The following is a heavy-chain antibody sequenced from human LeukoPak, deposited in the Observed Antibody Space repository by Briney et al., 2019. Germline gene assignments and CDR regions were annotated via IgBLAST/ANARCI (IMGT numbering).Heavy chain of an antibody. D-gene: IGHD5-24*01. J-gene: IGHJ3*02. CDR2: ISGRGVST. Sequence: PGGSLRLSCAASGFTFSSYAMNWVRQAPGKGLQWVSVISGRGVSTYYADSVKGRFTISRDDSKNTLCLQMHSLRAEDTAVYYCAKDRRDAFLGDAFDIWGQGTVVTVYS. CDR3: AKDRRDAFLGDAFDI. CDR1: GFTFSSYA. V-gene: IGHV3-23*01.